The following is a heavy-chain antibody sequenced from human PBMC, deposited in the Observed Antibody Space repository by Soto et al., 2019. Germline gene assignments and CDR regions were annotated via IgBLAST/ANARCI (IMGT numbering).Heavy chain of an antibody. CDR3: ARDGSPPWGGSSYSGFDP. J-gene: IGHJ5*02. D-gene: IGHD6-6*01. CDR2: ISSSSSTI. Sequence: EVQLVESGGGLVQPGGSLRLSCAASGFTFSSYSMNWVRQAPGKGLEWVSYISSSSSTIYYADSVKGRFTISRDNAKNSLYLQMNSLRDEDTDVYYCARDGSPPWGGSSYSGFDPWGQGTLVSVCS. V-gene: IGHV3-48*02. CDR1: GFTFSSYS.